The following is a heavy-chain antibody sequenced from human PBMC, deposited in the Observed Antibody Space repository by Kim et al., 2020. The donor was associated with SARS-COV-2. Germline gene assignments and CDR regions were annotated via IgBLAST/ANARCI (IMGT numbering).Heavy chain of an antibody. CDR1: GFTFSSYA. Sequence: GGSLRLSCAASGFTFSSYAMHWVRQAPGKGLEWVAVISYDGSNKYYADSVKGRFTISRDNSKNTLYLQMNSLRAEDTAVYYCARANYDSSGYYSFDYWG. CDR2: ISYDGSNK. D-gene: IGHD3-22*01. J-gene: IGHJ4*01. CDR3: ARANYDSSGYYSFDY. V-gene: IGHV3-30*04.